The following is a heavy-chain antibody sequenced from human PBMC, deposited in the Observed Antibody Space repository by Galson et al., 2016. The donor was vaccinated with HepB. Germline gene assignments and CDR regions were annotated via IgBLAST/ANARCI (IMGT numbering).Heavy chain of an antibody. CDR3: ARDGPDLFIVRFLEKQGGLRGGYDALDI. J-gene: IGHJ3*02. Sequence: SVKVSCKAHGDNSRRYAISWVRQAPGQGLEWMGGIIPTLGLANYAQKFQGRLTITAGMSTNIAYMELVSLRSEDTAVYYCARDGPDLFIVRFLEKQGGLRGGYDALDIWGQGTQVVVSS. D-gene: IGHD3-3*01. CDR1: GDNSRRYA. CDR2: IIPTLGLA. V-gene: IGHV1-69*10.